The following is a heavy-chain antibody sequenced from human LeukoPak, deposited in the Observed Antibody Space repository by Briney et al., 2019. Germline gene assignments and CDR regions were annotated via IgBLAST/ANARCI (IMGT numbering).Heavy chain of an antibody. CDR3: ARLYCSGGSCYPQL. D-gene: IGHD2-15*01. CDR2: IYYSGST. V-gene: IGHV4-59*08. CDR1: GGSISSYY. Sequence: SETLSLTCTVSGGSISSYYWSWIRQPPGKGLEWIGYIYYSGSTNYNPSLKSRVTISVDTSKNQFSLKLSSVTAADTAAYYCARLYCSGGSCYPQLWGQGTLVTVSS. J-gene: IGHJ1*01.